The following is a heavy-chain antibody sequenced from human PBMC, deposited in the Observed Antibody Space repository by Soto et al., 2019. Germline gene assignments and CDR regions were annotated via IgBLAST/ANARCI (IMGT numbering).Heavy chain of an antibody. Sequence: QVQLVESGGGVVQPGRSLRLSCAASGFTFSTYGMHWVRQAPDKGLGWVAVIWYDGSNKYYADSVKGRFTISRDNSKNTLYLQMNSLRAEDTAVYXCASEYCXGGRCYYYGMDVWGQGTTVTVSS. D-gene: IGHD2-15*01. CDR3: ASEYCXGGRCYYYGMDV. CDR1: GFTFSTYG. J-gene: IGHJ6*02. CDR2: IWYDGSNK. V-gene: IGHV3-33*01.